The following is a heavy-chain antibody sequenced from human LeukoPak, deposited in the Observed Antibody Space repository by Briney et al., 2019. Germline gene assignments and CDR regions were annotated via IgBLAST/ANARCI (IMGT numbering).Heavy chain of an antibody. Sequence: ASVKVSCTASGYTFTSYGINWVRQAPGQGLEWMGWISAYNGNTNYAQKLQGRVTMTTDTSTSTAYMELRSLRSDDTAVYYCARDGPDILTGYGGYAFDIWGQGTMVTVSS. CDR2: ISAYNGNT. V-gene: IGHV1-18*01. J-gene: IGHJ3*02. D-gene: IGHD3-9*01. CDR1: GYTFTSYG. CDR3: ARDGPDILTGYGGYAFDI.